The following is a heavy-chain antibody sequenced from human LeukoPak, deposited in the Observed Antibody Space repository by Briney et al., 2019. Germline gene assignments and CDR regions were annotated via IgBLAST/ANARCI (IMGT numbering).Heavy chain of an antibody. CDR1: GYTFTSYD. CDR2: MNPNSGNT. CDR3: ARTVRGEYYYYYYYMDV. J-gene: IGHJ6*03. Sequence: ASVKVSCKASGYTFTSYDINWVRQATGQGLEWMGWMNPNSGNTGYAQKLQGRVTITRNTSISTAYMELSSLRSEDTAVYYCARTVRGEYYYYYYYMDVWGKGTTVTVSS. V-gene: IGHV1-8*01. D-gene: IGHD3-10*01.